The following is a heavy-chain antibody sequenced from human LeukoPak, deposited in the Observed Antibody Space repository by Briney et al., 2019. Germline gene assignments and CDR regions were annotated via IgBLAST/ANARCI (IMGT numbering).Heavy chain of an antibody. Sequence: PSETLSLTCAVYGGSFSGYYWSWIRQPPGKGLEWIGELNHSGSTNYNPSLKSRVTISVDTSKNQFSLKLSSVTAADTAVYYCARLRVLDCSSTSCYGSDYWGQGTLVTVSS. CDR1: GGSFSGYY. J-gene: IGHJ4*02. CDR3: ARLRVLDCSSTSCYGSDY. CDR2: LNHSGST. V-gene: IGHV4-34*01. D-gene: IGHD2-2*01.